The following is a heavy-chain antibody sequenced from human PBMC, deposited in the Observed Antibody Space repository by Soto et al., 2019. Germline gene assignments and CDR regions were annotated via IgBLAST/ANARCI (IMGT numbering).Heavy chain of an antibody. CDR1: GFSLTTNGVG. CDR2: IYWDDDK. V-gene: IGHV2-5*02. CDR3: AHRVVPATQYTWNGGHFDC. D-gene: IGHD2-15*01. J-gene: IGHJ4*02. Sequence: QITLKESGPTLVKPTQTLTLTCTFSGFSLTTNGVGVGWIRQPPGKALEWLVFIYWDDDKRYSPSLTSRLTITKDTSKNQVVLTMTNMDPVYTATYYCAHRVVPATQYTWNGGHFDCWGQGIQVTVSS.